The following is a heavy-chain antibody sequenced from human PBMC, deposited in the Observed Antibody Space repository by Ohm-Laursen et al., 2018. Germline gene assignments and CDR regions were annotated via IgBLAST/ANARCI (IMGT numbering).Heavy chain of an antibody. Sequence: SETLSLTCTVSGGSFISYYWSWIRQPAGKGLEWIGRLYTSGSTNYNPSLKSRVTMSLDTSKKQFSLKLSSVTAADTAVYYCAREPPGPQGWFDPWGQGTLVTVSS. CDR2: LYTSGST. V-gene: IGHV4-4*07. J-gene: IGHJ5*02. CDR3: AREPPGPQGWFDP. CDR1: GGSFISYY.